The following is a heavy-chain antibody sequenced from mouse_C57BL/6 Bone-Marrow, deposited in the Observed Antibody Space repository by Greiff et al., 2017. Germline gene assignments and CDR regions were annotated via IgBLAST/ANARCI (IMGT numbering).Heavy chain of an antibody. CDR1: GFNINDDY. CDR2: IDPENGDT. CDR3: TPNLVLRAGEAMDD. J-gene: IGHJ4*01. D-gene: IGHD1-1*01. Sequence: DVKLVESGAELVRPGASVKLSCTASGFNINDDYMHWVKQRPEQCLEWIGWIDPENGDTEYASKFQGKATITADPSSNTAYLQLSSLTSEDTAVYYCTPNLVLRAGEAMDDWGQGTSVTVSS. V-gene: IGHV14-4*01.